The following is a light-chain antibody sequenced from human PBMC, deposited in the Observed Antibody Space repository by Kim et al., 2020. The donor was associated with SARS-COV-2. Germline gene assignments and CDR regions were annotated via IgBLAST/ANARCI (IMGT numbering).Light chain of an antibody. CDR3: SSYTSSSTLV. CDR2: DVS. V-gene: IGLV2-14*03. J-gene: IGLJ1*01. CDR1: SSGVGGYNY. Sequence: GQPTTVPRTGTSSGVGGYNYVSWYQQHPGKAPKLMIYDVSNRPSGVSNRFSGSKSGNTASLTISGLQAEDEADYYCSSYTSSSTLVFGTGTKVTVL.